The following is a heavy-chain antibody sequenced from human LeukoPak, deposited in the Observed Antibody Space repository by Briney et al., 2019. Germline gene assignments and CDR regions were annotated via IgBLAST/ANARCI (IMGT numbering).Heavy chain of an antibody. J-gene: IGHJ4*02. V-gene: IGHV4-34*01. CDR2: INHSGST. D-gene: IGHD3-3*01. CDR1: DGSFSGYY. Sequence: PSETLSLTCAVYDGSFSGYYWSWIRQPPGKGLEWIGEINHSGSTNYNPSLKSRVTISVDTSKNQFSLKLSSVTAADTAVYYCATERYDFWSGYSNYYFDYWGQGTLVTVSS. CDR3: ATERYDFWSGYSNYYFDY.